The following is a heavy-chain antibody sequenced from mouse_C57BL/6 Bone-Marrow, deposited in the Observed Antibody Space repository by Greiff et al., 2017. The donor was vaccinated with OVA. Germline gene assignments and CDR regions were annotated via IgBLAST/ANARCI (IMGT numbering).Heavy chain of an antibody. CDR3: ARQGDGYYWYFDV. J-gene: IGHJ1*03. CDR1: EYEFPSHD. Sequence: EVKVVESGGGLVQPGESLKLSCESNEYEFPSHDMSWVRKTPEKRLELVAAINSDGGSTYYPDTMERRFIISRDNTKKTLYLQMSSLRSEDTALYYGARQGDGYYWYFDVWGTGTTVTVSS. D-gene: IGHD2-3*01. CDR2: INSDGGST. V-gene: IGHV5-2*01.